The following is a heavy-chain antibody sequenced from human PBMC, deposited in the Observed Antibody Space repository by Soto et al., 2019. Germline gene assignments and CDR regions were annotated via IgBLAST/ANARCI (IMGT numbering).Heavy chain of an antibody. CDR3: ARSRYSSSWYWFDP. J-gene: IGHJ5*02. V-gene: IGHV4-39*01. CDR2: IYYNGST. D-gene: IGHD6-13*01. Sequence: SETLSLTCTVSGGSISSSFYYWGWIRQPPGKGLEWIGTIYYNGSTYYNPSLRSRLTISVDTSRNQFSLNLSSVTAADTAVYYCARSRYSSSWYWFDPWGQGTLVT. CDR1: GGSISSSFYY.